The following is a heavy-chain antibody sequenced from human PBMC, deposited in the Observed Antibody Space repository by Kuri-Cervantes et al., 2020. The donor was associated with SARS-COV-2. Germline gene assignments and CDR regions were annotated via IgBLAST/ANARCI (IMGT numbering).Heavy chain of an antibody. CDR1: GFTFSSYW. J-gene: IGHJ3*02. D-gene: IGHD4-23*01. CDR2: IKQDGSEK. V-gene: IGHV3-7*03. Sequence: GESLKISCAASGFTFSSYWMSWVRQAPGKGLEWVANIKQDGSEKYYVDSVKGRFTISRDNSKNSLYLQMNSLRTEDTALYYCAKDRGTTVVTPNHDAFDIWGQGTMVTVSS. CDR3: AKDRGTTVVTPNHDAFDI.